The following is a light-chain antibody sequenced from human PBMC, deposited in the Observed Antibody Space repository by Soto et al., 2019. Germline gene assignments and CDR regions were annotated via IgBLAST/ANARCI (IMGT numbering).Light chain of an antibody. V-gene: IGKV1-39*01. Sequence: DIQMTQSPSSLSASVGDRVTITYRASQSISSYLNWYQQKPGKAPKLLIYAASSLQSGVPSRFSGSGSWTDFTLTISSLQPEDFATYYCQQSYSTLFTFGPGTKVDIK. CDR1: QSISSY. CDR2: AAS. CDR3: QQSYSTLFT. J-gene: IGKJ3*01.